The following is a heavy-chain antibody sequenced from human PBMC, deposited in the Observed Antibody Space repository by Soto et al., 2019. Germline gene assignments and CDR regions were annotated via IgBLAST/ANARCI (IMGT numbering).Heavy chain of an antibody. V-gene: IGHV4-31*03. CDR3: ARDQCGGGSCYSGY. CDR1: GGSISSGDYY. J-gene: IGHJ4*02. D-gene: IGHD2-15*01. CDR2: ISCSGST. Sequence: QVQLQESGPGLVKPSQTLSLTCTVSGGSISSGDYYWSWIRQHPGKGLEWVGYISCSGSTYYNPSLKRRVTISVDTSKNQFSLKLSSVTAADTAVYYCARDQCGGGSCYSGYWGQGTLVTVSS.